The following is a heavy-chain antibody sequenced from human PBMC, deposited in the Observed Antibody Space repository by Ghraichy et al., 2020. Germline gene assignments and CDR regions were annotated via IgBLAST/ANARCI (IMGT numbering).Heavy chain of an antibody. V-gene: IGHV3-11*06. CDR3: ARALESSSWYLDY. CDR1: GFTFRDYY. D-gene: IGHD6-13*01. J-gene: IGHJ4*02. Sequence: GSLRLSCAASGFTFRDYYMNWIRQAPGKGLEWVSYISSGSTITNYADSVKGRFTISRDDATNSLYLQMNSLRAGVTAVYYCARALESSSWYLDYWGQGTLVTVSS. CDR2: ISSGSTIT.